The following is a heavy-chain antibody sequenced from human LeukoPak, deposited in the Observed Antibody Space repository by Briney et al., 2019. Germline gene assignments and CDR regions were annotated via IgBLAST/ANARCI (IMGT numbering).Heavy chain of an antibody. CDR3: ARVGAYDSISLDAFDI. Sequence: ASVKVSCKASGYTFTGYYMHWVRQAPGQGLEGMGWINPNSGGTNYAQKFQGRVTMTRDTSISTAYMELSRLRSDDTAVYYCARVGAYDSISLDAFDIWGQGTMVTVSS. CDR1: GYTFTGYY. CDR2: INPNSGGT. D-gene: IGHD3-22*01. J-gene: IGHJ3*02. V-gene: IGHV1-2*02.